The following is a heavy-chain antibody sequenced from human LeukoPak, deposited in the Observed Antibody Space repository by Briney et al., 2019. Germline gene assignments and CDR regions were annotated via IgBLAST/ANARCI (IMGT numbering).Heavy chain of an antibody. CDR3: ARQTGSGLFILP. V-gene: IGHV4-39*01. CDR2: IYYSGNT. D-gene: IGHD3/OR15-3a*01. J-gene: IGHJ4*02. Sequence: SETLSLTCTVSGGSISSNSYYWGWIRQPPGKGLEWIGSIYYSGNTYYNASLKSQVSISIDTSKNQFSLKLTSVTAADTAVYYCARQTGSGLFILPGGQGTLVTVSS. CDR1: GGSISSNSYY.